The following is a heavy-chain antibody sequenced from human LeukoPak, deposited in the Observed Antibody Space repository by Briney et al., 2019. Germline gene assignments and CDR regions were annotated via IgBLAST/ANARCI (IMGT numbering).Heavy chain of an antibody. CDR2: INSDGTTT. D-gene: IGHD3-10*01. CDR1: AFNFTAYW. J-gene: IGHJ4*02. CDR3: AKDSPEPYYYYGSGSYFDY. V-gene: IGHV3-74*01. Sequence: GGSLRLSCGSTAFNFTAYWMHWVRQDPRQGLLWVARINSDGTTTNYADSVKGRFTISRDNAKNTLFLQRNSLRAEDTAVYYCAKDSPEPYYYYGSGSYFDYWGQGTLVTVSS.